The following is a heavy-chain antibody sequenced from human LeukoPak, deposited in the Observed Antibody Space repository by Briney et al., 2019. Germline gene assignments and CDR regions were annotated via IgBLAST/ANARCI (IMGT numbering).Heavy chain of an antibody. J-gene: IGHJ4*02. CDR3: ARVYHYDRSGYSQRGNYFDY. V-gene: IGHV4-39*01. D-gene: IGHD3-22*01. CDR2: IYYSGNT. CDR1: GGSISSSTYY. Sequence: SETLSLTCTVSGGSISSSTYYWGWIRQPPGKGLEWIGSIYYSGNTYYNPSLKSRVTISVDTSKNQFSLQLNSVTPEDTAVYYCARVYHYDRSGYSQRGNYFDYWGQGTLVTVSS.